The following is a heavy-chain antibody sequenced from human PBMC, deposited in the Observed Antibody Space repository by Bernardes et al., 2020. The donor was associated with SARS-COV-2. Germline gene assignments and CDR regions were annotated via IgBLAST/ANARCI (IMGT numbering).Heavy chain of an antibody. D-gene: IGHD3-22*01. CDR1: GYTLSDLS. Sequence: ASVKVSCKVSGYTLSDLSMHWVRQAPGKGLQWMGSFYPEYCEAVYAQKFLGRVTMTADTSTYTSYMELSSLRSDDTAVYYCTTSLSLTVVVYAFDIWGEGTKDIV. CDR2: FYPEYCEA. J-gene: IGHJ3*02. CDR3: TTSLSLTVVVYAFDI. V-gene: IGHV1-24*01.